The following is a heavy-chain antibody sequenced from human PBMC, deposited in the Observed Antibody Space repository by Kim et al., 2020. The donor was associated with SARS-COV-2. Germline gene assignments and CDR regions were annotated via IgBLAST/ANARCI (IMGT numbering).Heavy chain of an antibody. V-gene: IGHV4-34*01. CDR1: GGSFSGYY. D-gene: IGHD6-19*01. CDR2: INHSAST. J-gene: IGHJ5*01. Sequence: SETLSLTCAVYGGSFSGYYWSWIRQPPGKGLEWIGKINHSASTNYNPSLKSRVTISVDTSKNQFSLKLSSVTAADTAVYYCARQRGYDSGNSYDSWGQGTLVTVSS. CDR3: ARQRGYDSGNSYDS.